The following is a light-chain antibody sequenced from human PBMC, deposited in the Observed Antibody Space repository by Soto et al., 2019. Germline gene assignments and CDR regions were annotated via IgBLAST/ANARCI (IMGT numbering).Light chain of an antibody. CDR3: QQYNTFWT. CDR2: TGS. Sequence: DIQITQSPSYVSGSVGDRVTITCRASQGIKNWLAWYQQKPGKAPNLLIYTGSSLESGVPSRFSGSGSGTAFTLTISSLQPDDSATYYCQQYNTFWTFGQGTKVDIK. V-gene: IGKV1-12*01. J-gene: IGKJ1*01. CDR1: QGIKNW.